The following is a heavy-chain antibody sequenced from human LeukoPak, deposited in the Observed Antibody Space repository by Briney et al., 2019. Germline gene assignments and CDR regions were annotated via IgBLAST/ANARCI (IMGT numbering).Heavy chain of an antibody. CDR3: ARDLYGGNSHYYYMDV. Sequence: ASVKVSCKASGYTFTDYYLHWVRQAPAQGLEWMGRINPNSGGTNYAQTFQGRVTMTRDTSISTAYMELSRLRADDTAVYYCARDLYGGNSHYYYMDVWGKGPQSPSP. V-gene: IGHV1-2*06. CDR2: INPNSGGT. J-gene: IGHJ6*03. D-gene: IGHD4-23*01. CDR1: GYTFTDYY.